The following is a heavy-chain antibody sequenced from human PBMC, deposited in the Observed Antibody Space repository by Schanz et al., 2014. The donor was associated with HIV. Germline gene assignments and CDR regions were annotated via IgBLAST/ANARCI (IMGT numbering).Heavy chain of an antibody. CDR1: GFTFSNFA. V-gene: IGHV3-33*01. CDR3: ARSPDWAGTDAFDI. CDR2: IWYDGSYK. Sequence: QVQLVESGGGVVQPGRSLRLSCAASGFTFSNFAMHWVRQAPGKGLEWAVVIWYDGSYKYYADSVKGRFTISRDNPKNTLYLQMTSLRAEDTAIYYCARSPDWAGTDAFDIWGQGTMVTVSS. D-gene: IGHD6-19*01. J-gene: IGHJ3*02.